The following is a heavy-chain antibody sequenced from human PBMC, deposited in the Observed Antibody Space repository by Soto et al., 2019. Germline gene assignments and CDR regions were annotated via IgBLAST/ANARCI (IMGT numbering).Heavy chain of an antibody. CDR1: GFTFSSYA. CDR2: ISGSGGST. CDR3: AKRGKRLCSSTSCYEGIEGVYYYYMDV. Sequence: GGSLRLSCAASGFTFSSYAMSWVRQAPGKGLEWVSAISGSGGSTYYADSVKGRFTISRDNSKNTLYLQMNSLRAEDTAVYYCAKRGKRLCSSTSCYEGIEGVYYYYMDVWGKGTTVTVSS. D-gene: IGHD2-2*01. J-gene: IGHJ6*03. V-gene: IGHV3-23*01.